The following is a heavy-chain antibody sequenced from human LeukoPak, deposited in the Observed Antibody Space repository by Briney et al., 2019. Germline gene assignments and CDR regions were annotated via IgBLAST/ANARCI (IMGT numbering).Heavy chain of an antibody. CDR2: ISGSGGST. V-gene: IGHV3-23*01. Sequence: SGGSLRLSCAASGFTFSSYAMSWVRQAPGKGLEWVSAISGSGGSTYYADSVKGRFTISRDNSKNTLYLQMNSLRAEDTAVYYCASFPFFKLRLGELSLSGPFDYWGQGTLVTVSS. D-gene: IGHD3-16*02. J-gene: IGHJ4*02. CDR1: GFTFSSYA. CDR3: ASFPFFKLRLGELSLSGPFDY.